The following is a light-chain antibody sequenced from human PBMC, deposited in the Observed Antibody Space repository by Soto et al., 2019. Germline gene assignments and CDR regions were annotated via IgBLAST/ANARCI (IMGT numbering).Light chain of an antibody. CDR3: SSYTNINTRACV. Sequence: QSVLTQPASVSGFPGQSITISCPGTSGDIGSYNRVSWYQQHPGKAPKLIIYEVTDRPSGVSNRFSGSKSGNTASLTISGLQAEDEAEYYCSSYTNINTRACVFGTGTKVTVL. J-gene: IGLJ1*01. CDR1: SGDIGSYNR. V-gene: IGLV2-14*01. CDR2: EVT.